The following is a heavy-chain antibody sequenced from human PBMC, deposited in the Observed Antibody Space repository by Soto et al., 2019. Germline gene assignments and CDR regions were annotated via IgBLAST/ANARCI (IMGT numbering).Heavy chain of an antibody. D-gene: IGHD2-8*02. CDR3: EAPGGNYVGLAV. V-gene: IGHV1-18*01. CDR2: ISGYNGNT. Sequence: QVRLVQSGSEVKKLGASVKVSCKSSDNTFTHYGINWVRQAPGQGLEWMGWISGYNGNTKYAQKFQDRVTMTADTSTRTAFMEVRSLTSDDTGVYFCEAPGGNYVGLAVWGQGTTVTVSS. J-gene: IGHJ6*02. CDR1: DNTFTHYG.